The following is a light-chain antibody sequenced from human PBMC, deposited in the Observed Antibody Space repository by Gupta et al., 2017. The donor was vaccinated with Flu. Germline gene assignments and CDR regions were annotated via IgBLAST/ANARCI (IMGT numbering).Light chain of an antibody. CDR3: QQYESYPIT. CDR1: QDIDNY. V-gene: IGKV1-16*01. CDR2: AAS. Sequence: DIQMTQSPPSLSASVGDTVTITCRANQDIDNYLAWFQQKPGRAPKSLIYAASSLQSGVPSRFNGSRSGTEFNITISSLQPEDFASYYCQQYESYPITFGQGTRLEIK. J-gene: IGKJ5*01.